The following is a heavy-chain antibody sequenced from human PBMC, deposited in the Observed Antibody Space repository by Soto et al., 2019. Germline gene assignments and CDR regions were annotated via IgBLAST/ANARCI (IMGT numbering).Heavy chain of an antibody. CDR3: AAAGGLPRYY. CDR2: IYHSGST. D-gene: IGHD5-12*01. J-gene: IGHJ4*02. Sequence: QLQLQESGSGLVKPSQTLSLTCAVSGGSISSGGYSWSWIRQPPGKGLEWIGYIYHSGSTYYNPSLKPRVTISVASSNNHFSLKLSSVTAADTAVYYSAAAGGLPRYYWGQGTLVTVSS. CDR1: GGSISSGGYS. V-gene: IGHV4-30-2*01.